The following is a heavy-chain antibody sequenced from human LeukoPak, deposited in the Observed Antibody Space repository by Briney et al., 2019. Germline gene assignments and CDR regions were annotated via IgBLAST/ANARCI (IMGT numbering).Heavy chain of an antibody. V-gene: IGHV4-61*02. CDR3: ARLPLGELLGKEDFDY. J-gene: IGHJ4*02. CDR2: IYTSGST. CDR1: GGSISSGSYY. D-gene: IGHD1-26*01. Sequence: PSETLSLTCTVSGGSISSGSYYWSWIRQAAGKGLEWIGRIYTSGSTNYNPSLKSRVTISVDTSKNQFSLKLSSVTAADTAVYYCARLPLGELLGKEDFDYWGRGTLVTVSS.